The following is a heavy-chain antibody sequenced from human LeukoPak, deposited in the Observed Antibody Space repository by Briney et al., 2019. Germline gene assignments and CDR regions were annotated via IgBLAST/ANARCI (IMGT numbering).Heavy chain of an antibody. V-gene: IGHV3-7*01. CDR3: ARDSYYVWGSYSAD. J-gene: IGHJ4*02. CDR2: IKQDGSEK. D-gene: IGHD3-16*01. Sequence: PGGSLRLSCAASGFTFSSYWMSWVRQAPGKGLEWVANIKQDGSEKYYVDSVKGRFTISRDNAKNSLYLQMDSLRAEDTAVYYCARDSYYVWGSYSADWGQGTLVTVSS. CDR1: GFTFSSYW.